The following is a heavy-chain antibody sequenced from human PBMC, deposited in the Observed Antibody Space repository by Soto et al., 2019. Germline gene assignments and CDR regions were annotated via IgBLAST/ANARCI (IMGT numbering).Heavy chain of an antibody. Sequence: QVQLVQSGAEVKKPESSVKVSCKAPGGTFSTYAISWVRQAPGQGLEWMGGIIPMFGTANYAQRFQDRVTSTADESTNTVYMELSSLRSEDTAVYFCASGIQLWLRRINNGYSSWGQGTLVTVSS. CDR3: ASGIQLWLRRINNGYSS. CDR1: GGTFSTYA. D-gene: IGHD5-18*01. V-gene: IGHV1-69*12. CDR2: IIPMFGTA. J-gene: IGHJ4*02.